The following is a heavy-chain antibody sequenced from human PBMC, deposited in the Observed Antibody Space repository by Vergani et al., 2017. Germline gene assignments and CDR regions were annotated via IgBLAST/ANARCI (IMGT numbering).Heavy chain of an antibody. CDR2: IYSGGST. D-gene: IGHD3-3*01. Sequence: EVQLVESGGGLVQPGGSLRLSCAASGFTVSSNYMSWARQAPGKGLEWVSVIYSGGSTYYADSVKGRFTITRDNSKNTLYLQMNSLRAEDTAVYYGASMLMAWLLPQTGPYYFDYWGQGTLVTVSS. V-gene: IGHV3-66*02. CDR3: ASMLMAWLLPQTGPYYFDY. J-gene: IGHJ4*02. CDR1: GFTVSSNY.